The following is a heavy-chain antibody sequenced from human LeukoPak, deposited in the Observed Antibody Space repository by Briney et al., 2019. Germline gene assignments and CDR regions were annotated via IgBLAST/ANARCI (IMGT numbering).Heavy chain of an antibody. Sequence: ASVRVSCKASGYTFTGYYMHWVRQAPGQGLEWMGWINPNSGGTNYAQKFQGRVTMTRDTSISTAYMELSRLRSDDTAVYYCARVTPTVFDAFDIWGQGTMVTVSS. CDR2: INPNSGGT. CDR3: ARVTPTVFDAFDI. CDR1: GYTFTGYY. V-gene: IGHV1-2*02. D-gene: IGHD4-17*01. J-gene: IGHJ3*02.